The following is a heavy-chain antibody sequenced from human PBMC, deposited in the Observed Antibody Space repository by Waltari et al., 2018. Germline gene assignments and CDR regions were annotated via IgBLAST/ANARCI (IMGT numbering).Heavy chain of an antibody. CDR3: ARSWRNYDILTGYYKSGYFDY. CDR2: INHSGST. J-gene: IGHJ4*02. Sequence: QVQLQQWGAGLLKPSETLSLTCAVYGGSFSGYYWSWIRQPPGKGLGWIGEINHSGSTNSNPSLKSRVTISVDTSKNQLSLKLSSVTAADTAVYYCARSWRNYDILTGYYKSGYFDYWGQGTLVTVSS. V-gene: IGHV4-34*01. D-gene: IGHD3-9*01. CDR1: GGSFSGYY.